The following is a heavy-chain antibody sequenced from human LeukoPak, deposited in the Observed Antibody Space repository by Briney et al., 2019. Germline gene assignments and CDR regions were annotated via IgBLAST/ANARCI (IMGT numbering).Heavy chain of an antibody. V-gene: IGHV3-48*03. Sequence: PGGSLRLSCAASGFTFSSYEMNWVLQAAGKGLEWVSYISGSGSPIYYADSVKGRFTISRDNAKNSLYLQMNSLRAEDTAVYYCAQAVPASSDYWGRGTLVTVSS. CDR1: GFTFSSYE. J-gene: IGHJ4*02. CDR2: ISGSGSPI. CDR3: AQAVPASSDY. D-gene: IGHD1-1*01.